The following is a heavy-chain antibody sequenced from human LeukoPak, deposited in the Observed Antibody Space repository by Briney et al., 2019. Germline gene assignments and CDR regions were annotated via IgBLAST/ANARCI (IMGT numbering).Heavy chain of an antibody. CDR3: AELGITMIGGV. V-gene: IGHV3-48*04. Sequence: GGSLRLSCAASGFTFSSYGMHWVRQAPGKGPEWVSDISSSSSTIYYADSVKGRFTISRDNAKNSLYLQMNSLRAEDTAVYYCAELGITMIGGVWGKGTTVTISS. D-gene: IGHD3-10*02. J-gene: IGHJ6*04. CDR1: GFTFSSYG. CDR2: ISSSSSTI.